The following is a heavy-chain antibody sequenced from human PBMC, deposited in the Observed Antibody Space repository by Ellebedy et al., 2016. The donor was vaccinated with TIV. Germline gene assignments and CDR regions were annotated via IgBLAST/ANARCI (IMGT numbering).Heavy chain of an antibody. CDR2: TSGYSSNT. CDR1: GFTFSRFA. D-gene: IGHD3-9*01. CDR3: AKHGGSILTNYYFEY. V-gene: IGHV3-23*01. J-gene: IGHJ4*02. Sequence: GGSLRLSXAASGFTFSRFAMSWVRQAPGKGLEWVSTTSGYSSNTYHADSVKGRFTISRDNSKNTVYLQMNNLRAEDTAVYYCAKHGGSILTNYYFEYWGQGTLVTVSS.